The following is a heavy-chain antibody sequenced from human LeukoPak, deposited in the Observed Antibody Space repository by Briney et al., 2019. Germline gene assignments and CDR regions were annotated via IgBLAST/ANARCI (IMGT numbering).Heavy chain of an antibody. CDR2: ISSSSSYI. D-gene: IGHD1-26*01. Sequence: PGGSLRLSCAASGFTFSSYAMSWVRQAPGKGLEWVSSISSSSSYIYYADSVKGRFTISRDNAKNSLYLQMNSLRAEDTAVYYCARETSGSYYADYWGQGTLVTVSS. CDR3: ARETSGSYYADY. J-gene: IGHJ4*02. CDR1: GFTFSSYA. V-gene: IGHV3-21*01.